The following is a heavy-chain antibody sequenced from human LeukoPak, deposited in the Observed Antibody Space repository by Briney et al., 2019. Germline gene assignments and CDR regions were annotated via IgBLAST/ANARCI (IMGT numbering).Heavy chain of an antibody. J-gene: IGHJ3*02. CDR3: ARSRGYSVGWYGDAFDI. V-gene: IGHV1-8*01. CDR1: GYTFTSYD. D-gene: IGHD6-19*01. CDR2: MNPNSGNT. Sequence: GASVKVSCKASGYTFTSYDINWVRQATGQGLEWMGWMNPNSGNTGYAQKFQGRVTMTRNTSISTAYMELSSLRSEDTAVYYCARSRGYSVGWYGDAFDIWGQGTMVTVSS.